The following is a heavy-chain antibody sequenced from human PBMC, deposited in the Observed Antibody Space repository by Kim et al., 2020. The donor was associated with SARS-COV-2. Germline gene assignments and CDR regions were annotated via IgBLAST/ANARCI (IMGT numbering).Heavy chain of an antibody. V-gene: IGHV3-23*01. CDR1: GFTFSSYA. J-gene: IGHJ3*02. CDR2: ISGSGGST. Sequence: GGSLRLSCAASGFTFSSYAMSWVRQAPGKGLEWVSAISGSGGSTYYADSVKGRFTISRDNSKNTLYLQMNSLRAEDTAVYYCAKEIRLGIAAAGRDAFNIWGQGTMVTVSS. CDR3: AKEIRLGIAAAGRDAFNI. D-gene: IGHD6-13*01.